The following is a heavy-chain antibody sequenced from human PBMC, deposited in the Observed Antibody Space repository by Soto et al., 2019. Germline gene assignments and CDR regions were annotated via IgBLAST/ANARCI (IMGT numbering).Heavy chain of an antibody. V-gene: IGHV3-23*01. CDR3: ARDRATFDS. J-gene: IGHJ4*02. D-gene: IGHD1-26*01. Sequence: GGSLRLSCGASGFTFISYAMSWVRHVPGKGLEWISSISGSGANTWYAGSVQGRFIISRDNSKSTVSLHMSSLRVEDTAIYYCARDRATFDSWGQGTLVTVSS. CDR2: ISGSGANT. CDR1: GFTFISYA.